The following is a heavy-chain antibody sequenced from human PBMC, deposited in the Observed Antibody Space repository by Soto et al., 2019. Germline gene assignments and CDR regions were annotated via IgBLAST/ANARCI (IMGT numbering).Heavy chain of an antibody. V-gene: IGHV4-39*01. CDR3: TTYGGDTGRFDY. CDR1: GDSISSYNYH. Sequence: SETLSLTCTVSGDSISSYNYHWTWIRQSPGKGPEWIGSGTTYYNPSLRSRVTISVDTSKNQFSLQMYSVTAADTAVYYCTTYGGDTGRFDYWGQGILVTVSS. CDR2: SGTT. J-gene: IGHJ4*02. D-gene: IGHD4-17*01.